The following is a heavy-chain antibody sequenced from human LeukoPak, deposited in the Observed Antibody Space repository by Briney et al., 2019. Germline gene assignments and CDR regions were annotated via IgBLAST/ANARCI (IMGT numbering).Heavy chain of an antibody. J-gene: IGHJ4*02. CDR1: GFTFSSYA. Sequence: GGSLRLSCAASGFTFSSYAMSWVRQAPGKGLEWVSAISGSGGSTYYADSVKGRFAISRDNSKNTLFLQMGSLRAEDMAVYYCARGGGRNTTMVWAFDYWGQGTLVTVSS. CDR3: ARGGGRNTTMVWAFDY. CDR2: ISGSGGST. D-gene: IGHD5-18*01. V-gene: IGHV3-23*01.